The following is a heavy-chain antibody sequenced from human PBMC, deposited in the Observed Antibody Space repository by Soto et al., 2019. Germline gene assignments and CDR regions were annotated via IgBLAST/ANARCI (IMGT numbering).Heavy chain of an antibody. CDR3: ARGITYYYDSSGYYGLFDI. V-gene: IGHV1-3*01. CDR1: GYTFTSYG. Sequence: GASVKVSCKASGYTFTSYGISWVRQAPGQRLEWMGWINAGNGNTKYSQKFQGRVTITRDTSASTAYMELSSLRSEDTAVYYCARGITYYYDSSGYYGLFDIWGQGTMVTVS. D-gene: IGHD3-22*01. CDR2: INAGNGNT. J-gene: IGHJ3*02.